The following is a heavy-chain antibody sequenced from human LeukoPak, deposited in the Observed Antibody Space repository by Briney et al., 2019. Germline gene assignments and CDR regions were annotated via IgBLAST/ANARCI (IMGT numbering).Heavy chain of an antibody. CDR1: GGSISSGSYY. J-gene: IGHJ4*02. CDR3: ASLYGSGSYAGFR. CDR2: IYTSGST. Sequence: SETLSLTCTVSGGSISSGSYYWSWIRQPAGKGLEWIGRIYTSGSTNYNPSLKSRVTISVDTSKNQFSLKLSSVTAADTAVYYRASLYGSGSYAGFRWGQGTLVTVSS. V-gene: IGHV4-61*02. D-gene: IGHD3-10*01.